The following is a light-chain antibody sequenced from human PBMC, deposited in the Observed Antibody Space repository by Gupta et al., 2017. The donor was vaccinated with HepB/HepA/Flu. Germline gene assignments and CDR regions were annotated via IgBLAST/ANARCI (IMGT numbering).Light chain of an antibody. J-gene: IGLJ2*01. Sequence: QSALTQPASVSGSPGPSITISCTGTSSDVGGYNYVSWYQHFSGKAPKLMIYHVSNRPSGVSNRFSGSKSGNTASLTITGLQADEEADYYCSSYTSTSNHVIFGGGTKLTVL. CDR3: SSYTSTSNHVI. CDR2: HVS. V-gene: IGLV2-14*03. CDR1: SSDVGGYNY.